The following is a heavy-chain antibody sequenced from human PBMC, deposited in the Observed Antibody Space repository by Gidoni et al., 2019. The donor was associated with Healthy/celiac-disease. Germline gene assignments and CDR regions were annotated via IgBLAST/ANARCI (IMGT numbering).Heavy chain of an antibody. D-gene: IGHD5-18*01. J-gene: IGHJ4*02. CDR1: GVTFSSYG. V-gene: IGHV3-33*01. Sequence: QVQLVESGGGVVQPGRSLRLACAASGVTFSSYGMRWVRQAPGKGLEWVAVIWYDGSNKYYAASVKGRFTISRDNSKNTLYLQMNSLRAEDTAVYYCAREGYSYGLDYWGQGTLVTVSS. CDR3: AREGYSYGLDY. CDR2: IWYDGSNK.